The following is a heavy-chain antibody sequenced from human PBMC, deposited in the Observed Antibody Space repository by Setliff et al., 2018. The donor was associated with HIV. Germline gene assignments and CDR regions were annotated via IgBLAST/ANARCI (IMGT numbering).Heavy chain of an antibody. J-gene: IGHJ4*02. D-gene: IGHD3-16*02. CDR1: GDSINGYY. CDR2: IYSSGTT. CDR3: ARRSAKSSFLYFDY. V-gene: IGHV4-59*08. Sequence: SETLSLTCTVSGDSINGYYWSWFRQPPGRGLEWIGYIYSSGTTKYNPSLKSRVTISVDTSKNQFSLRLSSVTAADTAVYYCARRSAKSSFLYFDYWGQGTLVTVSS.